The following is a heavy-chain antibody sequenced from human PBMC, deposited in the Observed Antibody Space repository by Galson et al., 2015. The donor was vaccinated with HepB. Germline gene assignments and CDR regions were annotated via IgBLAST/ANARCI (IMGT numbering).Heavy chain of an antibody. CDR2: INKNGATR. CDR1: GFTFDDYG. CDR3: ARVASDYGSGSYKAPPDY. J-gene: IGHJ4*02. Sequence: SLRLSCAASGFTFDDYGMNWVRQASGKGLEWVSGINKNGATRGYADSVKGRFTTSRDNAKNSLYLQMNSLTAGDTALYYCARVASDYGSGSYKAPPDYWGQGTLVTVSS. V-gene: IGHV3-20*04. D-gene: IGHD3-10*01.